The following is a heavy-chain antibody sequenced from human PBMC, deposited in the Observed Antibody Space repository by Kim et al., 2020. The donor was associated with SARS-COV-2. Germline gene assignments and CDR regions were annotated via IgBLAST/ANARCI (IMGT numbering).Heavy chain of an antibody. CDR1: GGSISSGDYY. D-gene: IGHD6-13*01. Sequence: SETLSLTCTVSGGSISSGDYYWSWIRQPPGKGLEWSGYIYYSGSTYYNPSLKSRVTISVDTSKNQFSLKLSSVTAADTAVYYCAARIAAAGTVDYWGQGTLVTVSS. V-gene: IGHV4-30-4*01. CDR3: AARIAAAGTVDY. CDR2: IYYSGST. J-gene: IGHJ4*02.